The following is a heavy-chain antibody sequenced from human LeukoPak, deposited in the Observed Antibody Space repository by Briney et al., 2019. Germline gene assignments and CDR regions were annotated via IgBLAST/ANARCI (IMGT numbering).Heavy chain of an antibody. D-gene: IGHD3-3*01. Sequence: ASVKVSCKASGYTFTSYAMHWVRQAPGQRLEWMGWINAGNGNTKYSQKFQGRVTITRDTSASTAYMELSSLRSEDTAVYYCARAIGNYDFWSGMAFDYWGQGTLVTVSS. V-gene: IGHV1-3*01. CDR1: GYTFTSYA. CDR3: ARAIGNYDFWSGMAFDY. J-gene: IGHJ4*02. CDR2: INAGNGNT.